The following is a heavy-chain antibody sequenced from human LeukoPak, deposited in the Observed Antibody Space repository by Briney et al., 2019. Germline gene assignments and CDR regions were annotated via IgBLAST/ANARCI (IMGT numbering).Heavy chain of an antibody. Sequence: ASVKVSCKASGYTFTSYGISWVRQAPGQGLEWMGWISSYTGNTKYAQNLQGRVTMTTDTSTSTAYMELRSLRSDDTAVYYCARDRNQYEAAHAFHYWGQGTLVTVSS. CDR3: ARDRNQYEAAHAFHY. D-gene: IGHD6-13*01. J-gene: IGHJ4*02. V-gene: IGHV1-18*01. CDR2: ISSYTGNT. CDR1: GYTFTSYG.